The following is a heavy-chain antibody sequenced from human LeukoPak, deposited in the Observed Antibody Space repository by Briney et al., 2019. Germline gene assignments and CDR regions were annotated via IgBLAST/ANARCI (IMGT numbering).Heavy chain of an antibody. CDR2: IYYSGST. CDR3: ARGTVTTGYFDY. D-gene: IGHD4-17*01. V-gene: IGHV4-59*06. J-gene: IGHJ4*02. CDR1: GGSISSYY. Sequence: SETLSLTCTVSGGSISSYYWSWIRQPPGKGLEWIGYIYYSGSTYYNPSLKSRVTISVDTSKNQFSLKLSSVTAADTAVFYCARGTVTTGYFDYWGQGILVTVSP.